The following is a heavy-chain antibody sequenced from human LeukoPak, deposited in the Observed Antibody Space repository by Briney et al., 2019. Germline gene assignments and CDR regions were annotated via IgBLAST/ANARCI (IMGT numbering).Heavy chain of an antibody. D-gene: IGHD2-15*01. CDR2: IYSGSST. J-gene: IGHJ3*02. CDR1: GFAVNSNY. CDR3: ARDRWPDAFDI. V-gene: IGHV3-53*01. Sequence: PGGSLRLSCEASGFAVNSNYMSWVRQAPGRGLEWVSIIYSGSSTYYADSVKGRFTISRDRSKNAIYLQMNSLRADDTAMYYCARDRWPDAFDIWGQGTMVTVSS.